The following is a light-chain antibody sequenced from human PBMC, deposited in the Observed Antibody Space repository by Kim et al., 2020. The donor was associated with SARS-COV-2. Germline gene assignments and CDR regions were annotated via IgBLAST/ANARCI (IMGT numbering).Light chain of an antibody. CDR2: GAS. CDR1: QTVTSNY. Sequence: SPGERATLSCRASQTVTSNYLAWYQQKPGQAPRLLIYGASSRATGIPDRFSGSWSGTDFTLTISRLEPEDFAVYYCQQYGSAPATFGQGTKVDIK. V-gene: IGKV3-20*01. J-gene: IGKJ1*01. CDR3: QQYGSAPAT.